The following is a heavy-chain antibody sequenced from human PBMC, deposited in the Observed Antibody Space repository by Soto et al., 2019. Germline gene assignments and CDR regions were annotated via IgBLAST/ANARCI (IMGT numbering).Heavy chain of an antibody. CDR1: GYNFAASW. CDR2: IEPSDSST. Sequence: GASLKISCQGSGYNFAASWISWVRRVPGKGLEWMGRIEPSDSSTNYSPSFQGHVTISADKSISTAYLQWSSLQASDTAMYFCARHTEDYHGNFVYWSQGTQVTVSS. J-gene: IGHJ4*02. D-gene: IGHD5-18*01. V-gene: IGHV5-10-1*01. CDR3: ARHTEDYHGNFVY.